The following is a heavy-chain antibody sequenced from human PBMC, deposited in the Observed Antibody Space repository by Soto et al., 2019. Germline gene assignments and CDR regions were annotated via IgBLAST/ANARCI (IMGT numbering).Heavy chain of an antibody. D-gene: IGHD4-17*01. CDR2: ILGRGTT. V-gene: IGHV3-23*01. J-gene: IGHJ4*02. CDR3: AKDAVYGYGLCLPES. Sequence: PGGSLRLSCAASGFTFSYYAMMWVRQAPGKGLEWVAGILGRGTTYPPVSVKGRFTISNHNSKSTLYLEMNSLRAEDTAVYYSAKDAVYGYGLCLPESWGQGTMVTVSS. CDR1: GFTFSYYA.